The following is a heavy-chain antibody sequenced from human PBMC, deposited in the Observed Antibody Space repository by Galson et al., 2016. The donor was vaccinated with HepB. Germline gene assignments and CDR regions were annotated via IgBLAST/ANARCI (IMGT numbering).Heavy chain of an antibody. D-gene: IGHD2-21*02. CDR2: IYWDDVK. J-gene: IGHJ5*02. CDR3: AHRRGGQGVRQVTYFDP. V-gene: IGHV2-5*02. CDR1: GFSLNTREVG. Sequence: PALVKPTQTLTLTCNFSGFSLNTREVGVGWIRQPPGQALEWLALIYWDDVKRYNPSLQNRLTITKDTSKNQVVHTLANVHPADAGTYFCAHRRGGQGVRQVTYFDPWGEGTLVAVSS.